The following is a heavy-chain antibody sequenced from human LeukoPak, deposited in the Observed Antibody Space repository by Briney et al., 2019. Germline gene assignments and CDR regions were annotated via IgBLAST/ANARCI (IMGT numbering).Heavy chain of an antibody. Sequence: ASVKVSCKASGYTFTSYYMHWVRQAPGQGLEWMGILNPSGGSTSYAQKFQGRVTMTRDTSTSTVYMELSSLRSEDTAVYYCARRGTSRYCSGGSCYPRYYGMDVWGQGTTVTVSS. CDR3: ARRGTSRYCSGGSCYPRYYGMDV. CDR1: GYTFTSYY. CDR2: LNPSGGST. V-gene: IGHV1-46*01. D-gene: IGHD2-15*01. J-gene: IGHJ6*02.